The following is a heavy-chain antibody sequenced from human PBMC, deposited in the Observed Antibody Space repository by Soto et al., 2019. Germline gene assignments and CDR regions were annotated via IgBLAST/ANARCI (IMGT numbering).Heavy chain of an antibody. CDR3: ARGPRGYVYYHGMDV. D-gene: IGHD3-16*01. Sequence: SETLSLTCTVSGGSIRSYYVSWIRQSAGKGLEWIGRIDTSWTTNYNPSLKSRVTMSVDASKSQFSLNLSSVTAADTAVYYCARGPRGYVYYHGMDVWGQGTTVTVSS. CDR2: IDTSWTT. CDR1: GGSIRSYY. V-gene: IGHV4-4*07. J-gene: IGHJ6*02.